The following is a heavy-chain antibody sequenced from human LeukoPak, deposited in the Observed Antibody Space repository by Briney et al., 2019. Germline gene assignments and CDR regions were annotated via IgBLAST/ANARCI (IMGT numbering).Heavy chain of an antibody. CDR3: ARPLPYYDSSGYPNNWFDP. J-gene: IGHJ5*02. CDR2: IYYSGST. V-gene: IGHV4-39*01. CDR1: GFTFSSYA. Sequence: GSLRLSCAASGFTFSSYAMSWVRQAPGKGLEWIGSIYYSGSTYYNPSLKSRVTISVDTSKNQFSLKLSSVTAADTAVYYCARPLPYYDSSGYPNNWFDPWGQGTLVTVSS. D-gene: IGHD3-22*01.